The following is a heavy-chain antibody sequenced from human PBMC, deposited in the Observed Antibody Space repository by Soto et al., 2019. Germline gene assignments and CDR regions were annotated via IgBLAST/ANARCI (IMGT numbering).Heavy chain of an antibody. Sequence: SETLSLTCAVYGGVVNGDDWNLIRQPPGKGLEWFGEINHTRVTHYNPSLKSRVTMSVDTSKNQFSLRLSSVTAADTAIYYCATRITVFGLLIPPFDPWGQGTQVTVSS. CDR3: ATRITVFGLLIPPFDP. CDR1: GGVVNGDD. V-gene: IGHV4-34*01. D-gene: IGHD3-3*01. CDR2: INHTRVT. J-gene: IGHJ5*02.